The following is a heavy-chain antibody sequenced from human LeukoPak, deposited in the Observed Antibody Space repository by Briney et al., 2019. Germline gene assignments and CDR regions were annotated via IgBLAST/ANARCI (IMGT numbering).Heavy chain of an antibody. CDR1: GFTFSSYA. CDR2: ISYDGSNK. D-gene: IGHD6-19*01. J-gene: IGHJ4*02. V-gene: IGHV3-30-3*01. Sequence: PGGSLRLSCAASGFTFSSYAMHWVRQAPGKGLEWVAVISYDGSNKYYADSVKGRFTISRDNSENTLYLQMNSLRAEDTAVYYCARGPGYSSGWYYFDYWGQGTLVTVSS. CDR3: ARGPGYSSGWYYFDY.